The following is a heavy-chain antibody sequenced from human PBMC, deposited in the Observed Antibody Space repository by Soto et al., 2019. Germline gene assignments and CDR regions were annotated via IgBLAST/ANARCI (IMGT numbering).Heavy chain of an antibody. CDR2: INHSGST. Sequence: SETLSLTCAVYGGSFSGYYWSWIRQPPGKGLEWIGEINHSGSTNYNPSLKSRVTISVDTSKNQFSLKLSSVTAADTAVYYCASLVSGFYYYYGMDVWGQGTTVTVSS. CDR1: GGSFSGYY. J-gene: IGHJ6*02. CDR3: ASLVSGFYYYYGMDV. D-gene: IGHD3-9*01. V-gene: IGHV4-34*01.